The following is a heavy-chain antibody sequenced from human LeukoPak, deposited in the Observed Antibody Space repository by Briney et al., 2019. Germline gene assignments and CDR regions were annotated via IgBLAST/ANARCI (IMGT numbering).Heavy chain of an antibody. CDR1: GGSISNYY. V-gene: IGHV4-59*08. Sequence: PSETLSLTCTVSGGSISNYYWSWIRQPPGKGLECIGYIYYSGTTNYNPSLKSRATISVDTSKNQFSLKLSSVTAADTAVYYCVRHGGYSSPYLHWGQGTLVTVSS. J-gene: IGHJ1*01. D-gene: IGHD6-13*01. CDR2: IYYSGTT. CDR3: VRHGGYSSPYLH.